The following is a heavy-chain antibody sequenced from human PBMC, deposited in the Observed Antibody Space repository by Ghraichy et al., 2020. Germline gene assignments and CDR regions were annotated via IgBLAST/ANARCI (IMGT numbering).Heavy chain of an antibody. CDR2: ISGSGGSP. D-gene: IGHD1-14*01. V-gene: IGHV3-23*01. J-gene: IGHJ6*02. CDR3: ARTDGFYYVLDV. Sequence: LSLTCAASGFTFSDSAMSWVRQAPGKGLEWVSVISGSGGSPFYADSVKGRFTISRVNSKNTLYLQMNSLTAEDMAVYYCARTDGFYYVLDVWGQGTTVTVSS. CDR1: GFTFSDSA.